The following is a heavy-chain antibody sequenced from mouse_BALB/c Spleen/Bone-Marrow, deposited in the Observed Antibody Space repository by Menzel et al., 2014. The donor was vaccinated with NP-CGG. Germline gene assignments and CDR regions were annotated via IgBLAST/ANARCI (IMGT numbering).Heavy chain of an antibody. CDR3: TLAYFGQGDWFFDV. D-gene: IGHD2-10*01. CDR2: IYPGNSDT. V-gene: IGHV1-5*01. CDR1: DYTFTSYR. Sequence: EVQLVESGTVLARPGASVKMSCKASDYTFTSYRMHWLKQRPGQGLEWIGAIYPGNSDTSYNQKFKGKAELTAVTSTSTAYMDLSSLTNEDSAVYYCTLAYFGQGDWFFDVWGAGTTVTVSP. J-gene: IGHJ1*01.